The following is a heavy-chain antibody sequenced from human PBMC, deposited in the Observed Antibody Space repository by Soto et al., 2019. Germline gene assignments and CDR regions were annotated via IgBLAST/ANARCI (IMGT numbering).Heavy chain of an antibody. CDR3: AIDGNLSSSYGDFDY. J-gene: IGHJ4*02. Sequence: QVELVQSGAEVKKPGSSVRVSCKASGGAFNNYGFTWVRQASGQGLEWMGQIIPLFSTTHYAQKFQGRVSITADGSTSTVHMELTSLTSEDTAVYYCAIDGNLSSSYGDFDYWGQGTPVIVSS. V-gene: IGHV1-69*01. CDR1: GGAFNNYG. D-gene: IGHD6-6*01. CDR2: IIPLFSTT.